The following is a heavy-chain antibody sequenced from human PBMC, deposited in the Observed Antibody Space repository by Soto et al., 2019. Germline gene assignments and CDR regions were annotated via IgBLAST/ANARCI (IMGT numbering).Heavy chain of an antibody. J-gene: IGHJ4*02. CDR1: GYSISSGYY. Sequence: SETLSLTCAVSGYSISSGYYWGWIRQPPGKGLEWIGSIYHSGSTYCNPSLKSRVTISVDTSKNQFSLKLSSVTAADTAVYYCAVGYCSGGSCYENFDYWGQGTLVTSPQ. CDR2: IYHSGST. V-gene: IGHV4-38-2*01. D-gene: IGHD2-15*01. CDR3: AVGYCSGGSCYENFDY.